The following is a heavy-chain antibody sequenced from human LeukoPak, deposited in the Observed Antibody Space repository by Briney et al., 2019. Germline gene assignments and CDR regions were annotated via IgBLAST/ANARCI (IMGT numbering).Heavy chain of an antibody. CDR1: GFSFSTYD. D-gene: IGHD5-18*01. V-gene: IGHV3-48*02. J-gene: IGHJ4*02. CDR2: ISVSGSTT. CDR3: ASGYTYGFAY. Sequence: GSLRLSCAASAASGFSFSTYDMNWVRQAPGKGLEWITYISVSGSTTYYADSVKGRFTISRDRAKTSLYLQMNNLRDEDTAVYYCASGYTYGFAYWGQGILVTVSS.